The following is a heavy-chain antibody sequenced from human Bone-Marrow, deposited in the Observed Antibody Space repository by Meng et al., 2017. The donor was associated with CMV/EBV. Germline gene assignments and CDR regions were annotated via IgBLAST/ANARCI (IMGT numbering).Heavy chain of an antibody. CDR1: GFTFSSYS. CDR3: AKGLRRSEKVLLWFGGIFQTDY. Sequence: GESLKISCAASGFTFSSYSMNWVRQAPGKGPKWVSSISGSGGSTYYADSVKGRFTISRDNSKSTLYLQMNSLRAEDTALYYCAKGLRRSEKVLLWFGGIFQTDYWGQGTLVTVPS. V-gene: IGHV3-23*01. CDR2: ISGSGGST. D-gene: IGHD3-10*01. J-gene: IGHJ4*02.